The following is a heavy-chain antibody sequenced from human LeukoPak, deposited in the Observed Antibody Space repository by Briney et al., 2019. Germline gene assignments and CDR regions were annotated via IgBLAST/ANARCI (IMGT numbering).Heavy chain of an antibody. CDR3: ARDLDYGGYSNFDY. D-gene: IGHD4-23*01. CDR2: INGDGSRT. J-gene: IGHJ4*02. Sequence: PGGSLRLSCAASGFTFSSYWMHWVRQAPGKGLVWGSRINGDGSRTRYADSVKGRFTISRDNAKNTLYLQMNSLRAEDTAVYYCARDLDYGGYSNFDYWGQGTLVTVSS. V-gene: IGHV3-74*01. CDR1: GFTFSSYW.